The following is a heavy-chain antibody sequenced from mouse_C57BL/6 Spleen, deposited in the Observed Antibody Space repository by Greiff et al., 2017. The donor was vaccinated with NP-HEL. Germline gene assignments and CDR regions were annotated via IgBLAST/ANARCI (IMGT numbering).Heavy chain of an antibody. CDR2: ISDGGSYT. V-gene: IGHV5-4*01. CDR1: GFTFSSYA. Sequence: EVQVVESGGGLVKPGGSLKLSCAASGFTFSSYAMSWVRQTPEKRLEWVATISDGGSYTYYPDNVKGRFTISRDNAKNNLYLQMSHLKSEDTAMYYCARGDDAMDYWGQGTSVTVSS. CDR3: ARGDDAMDY. J-gene: IGHJ4*01.